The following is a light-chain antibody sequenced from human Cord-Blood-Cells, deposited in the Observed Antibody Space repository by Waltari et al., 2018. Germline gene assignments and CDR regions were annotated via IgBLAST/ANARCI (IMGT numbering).Light chain of an antibody. CDR3: AAWDDSLSCWV. J-gene: IGLJ3*02. CDR1: SSNIGSNY. CDR2: RNN. V-gene: IGLV1-47*01. Sequence: QSVLTQPPSASGTPGQRVTISCSGSSSNIGSNYVYWYQQLPGTAPKLLIYRNNQRPSGVPDRFSGSKSGPSASLAISGVRSEDGADYYCAAWDDSLSCWVFGGGTKLTVL.